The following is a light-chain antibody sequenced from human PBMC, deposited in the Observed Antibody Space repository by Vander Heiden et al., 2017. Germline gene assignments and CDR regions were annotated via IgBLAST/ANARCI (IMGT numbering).Light chain of an antibody. CDR3: QQSYSTPIT. V-gene: IGKV1-39*01. J-gene: IGKJ5*01. Sequence: SPSSLSASVGDRVTITCRASQSISSYLNWYQQKPGKAPKLLIYAASSLQSGVPSRFSGSGSGTDFTLTISSLQPEDFATYYCQQSYSTPITFGQGTRLEIK. CDR1: QSISSY. CDR2: AAS.